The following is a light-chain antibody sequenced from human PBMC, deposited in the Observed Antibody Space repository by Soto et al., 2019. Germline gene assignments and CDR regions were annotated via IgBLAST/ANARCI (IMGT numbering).Light chain of an antibody. Sequence: DIQITQSPSSLSSSVLERFTITCRASQDIRTYLGWYQQKPGKAPKRLIYAASSLQSGVPSRFSGSGSGTDFTLTISSLQPEDFATYSCQQSYSTTWTFGQGTKV. CDR1: QDIRTY. CDR3: QQSYSTTWT. CDR2: AAS. V-gene: IGKV1-17*01. J-gene: IGKJ1*01.